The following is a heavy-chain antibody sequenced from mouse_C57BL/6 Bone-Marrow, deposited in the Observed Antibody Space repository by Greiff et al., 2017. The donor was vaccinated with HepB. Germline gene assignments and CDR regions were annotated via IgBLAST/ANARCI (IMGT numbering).Heavy chain of an antibody. V-gene: IGHV1-82*01. CDR1: GYAFSSSW. CDR2: IYPGDGDT. CDR3: ARHGYSKGAMDY. D-gene: IGHD2-5*01. Sequence: QVQLKQSGPELVKPGASVKISCKASGYAFSSSWMNWVKQRPGKGLEWIGRIYPGDGDTNYNGKFKGKATLTADKSSSTAYMQLSSLTSEDSAVYCCARHGYSKGAMDYWGQGTSVTVSS. J-gene: IGHJ4*01.